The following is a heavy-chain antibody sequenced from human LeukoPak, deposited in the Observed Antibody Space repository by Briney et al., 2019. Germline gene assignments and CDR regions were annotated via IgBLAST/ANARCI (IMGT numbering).Heavy chain of an antibody. Sequence: GGSLRLACTASGFTFSTYAMHWVRQAPGKGLEYVSAIGRNGDSTYYADSVKGRFTISRDNSKNTLYLQMSSLRPEDTAVYYCVKDREMGSGWAYFQHWGQGTLVTVSS. CDR1: GFTFSTYA. CDR2: IGRNGDST. CDR3: VKDREMGSGWAYFQH. V-gene: IGHV3-64D*06. J-gene: IGHJ1*01. D-gene: IGHD6-19*01.